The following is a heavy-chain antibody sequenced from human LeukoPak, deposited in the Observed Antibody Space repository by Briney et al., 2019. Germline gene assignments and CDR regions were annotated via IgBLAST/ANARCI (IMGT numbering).Heavy chain of an antibody. V-gene: IGHV3-23*01. D-gene: IGHD5-12*01. CDR3: AKGGPLQWLRFDY. J-gene: IGHJ4*02. CDR1: GFTFSSYT. Sequence: GGSLRLSCAASGFTFSSYTMNWVRQAPGKGLQWVSTVSGSSDIHYSDSVKGRFTISRDNSKNTLYLQMNSLRAEDTALYYCAKGGPLQWLRFDYWGQGTLVTVSS. CDR2: VSGSSDI.